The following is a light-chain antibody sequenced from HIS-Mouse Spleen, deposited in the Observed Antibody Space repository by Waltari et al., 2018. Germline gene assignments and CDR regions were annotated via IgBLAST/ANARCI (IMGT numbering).Light chain of an antibody. CDR2: GAS. CDR3: QQYNNWPPWT. CDR1: QSVSSN. Sequence: EIVMTQSPATLSVSPGERATLSCRASQSVSSNLARYQQKPGQAPRLLIYGASTRATGIPARFSGSGSGIEFTLTISSMQSEDFAVYYCQQYNNWPPWTFGQGTKVEIK. V-gene: IGKV3-15*01. J-gene: IGKJ1*01.